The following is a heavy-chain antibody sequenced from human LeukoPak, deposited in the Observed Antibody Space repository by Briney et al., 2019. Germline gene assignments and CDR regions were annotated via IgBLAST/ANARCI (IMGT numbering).Heavy chain of an antibody. CDR1: GFTFSSYS. J-gene: IGHJ4*02. V-gene: IGHV3-21*01. CDR3: ARGAVAGKFWFDY. Sequence: PGGSLRLSCAASGFTFSSYSMNWVRQAPGKGLEWVSSISSSSSYIYYADSVKGRFTISRDNAKNPLYLQMNSLRAEDTAVYYCARGAVAGKFWFDYWGQGTLVTVSS. CDR2: ISSSSSYI. D-gene: IGHD6-19*01.